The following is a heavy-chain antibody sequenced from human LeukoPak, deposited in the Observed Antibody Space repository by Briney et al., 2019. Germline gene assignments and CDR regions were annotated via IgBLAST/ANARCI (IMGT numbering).Heavy chain of an antibody. Sequence: PSETLSLTCTVSGGSMRGYYWSWIRQPPGKGLEWIGYIYYGGNTDHNPSLKSRVSISVDTSKNQVSLRLTSVTAADTAVYYCARGTISMDVWGRGTTVTISS. CDR1: GGSMRGYY. D-gene: IGHD3-9*01. CDR2: IYYGGNT. CDR3: ARGTISMDV. J-gene: IGHJ6*03. V-gene: IGHV4-59*01.